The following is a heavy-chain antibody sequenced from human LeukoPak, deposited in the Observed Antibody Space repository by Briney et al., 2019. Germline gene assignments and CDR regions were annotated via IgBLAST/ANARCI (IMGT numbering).Heavy chain of an antibody. CDR1: GFTFSNAW. D-gene: IGHD6-19*01. V-gene: IGHV3-15*01. CDR2: IKSKTDGGTT. Sequence: GGSLRLSCAASGFTFSNAWMSWVRQAPGKGLEWVGRIKSKTDGGTTDYAAPVKGRFTISRDDSKNTLYLQMNSLKTEDTAVYYCTTEGTYSSGWPYFDYWGQGTLVTVSS. J-gene: IGHJ4*02. CDR3: TTEGTYSSGWPYFDY.